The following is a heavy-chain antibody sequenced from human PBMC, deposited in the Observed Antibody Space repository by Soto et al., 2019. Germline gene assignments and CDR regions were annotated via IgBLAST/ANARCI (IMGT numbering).Heavy chain of an antibody. CDR2: IYYSGST. CDR3: ARAKLEATVTLDY. Sequence: QVQLQESGPGLVKPSQTLSLTCTVSGGSINSGGYYWSWIRQHPGKGLEWIGYIYYSGSTYYNPSLKSRVTISVDTSKNQFSLKLSSVTAADTAVYYCARAKLEATVTLDYWGQGTLVTVSS. J-gene: IGHJ4*02. D-gene: IGHD4-17*01. CDR1: GGSINSGGYY. V-gene: IGHV4-31*03.